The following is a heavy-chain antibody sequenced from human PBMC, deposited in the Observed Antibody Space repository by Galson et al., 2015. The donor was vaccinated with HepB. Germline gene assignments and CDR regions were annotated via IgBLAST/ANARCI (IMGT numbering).Heavy chain of an antibody. J-gene: IGHJ4*02. V-gene: IGHV3-33*01. CDR1: GFTFSTYG. CDR2: IWYDGSNN. CDR3: ARGRRFNYGLFDY. Sequence: SLRLSCAASGFTFSTYGMHWVRQAPGKGLEWVAIIWYDGSNNYYGDSVKGRFTISRDNSKNPLYLQMNSLRVEDTAVYYCARGRRFNYGLFDYWGQGTLVTVSS. D-gene: IGHD3-16*01.